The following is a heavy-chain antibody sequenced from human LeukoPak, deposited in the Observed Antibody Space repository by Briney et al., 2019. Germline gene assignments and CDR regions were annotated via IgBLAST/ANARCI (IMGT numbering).Heavy chain of an antibody. J-gene: IGHJ3*02. V-gene: IGHV4-34*01. D-gene: IGHD5-18*01. CDR3: ARRGGYSYGYVVAFDI. Sequence: SETLSLTCAVYGGSFSGYNWSWIRQPPGKGLEWIGEINHSGSTNYNPSLKSRVTISVDTSKNQFSLKLSSVTAADTAVYYCARRGGYSYGYVVAFDIWGQGTMVTVSS. CDR2: INHSGST. CDR1: GGSFSGYN.